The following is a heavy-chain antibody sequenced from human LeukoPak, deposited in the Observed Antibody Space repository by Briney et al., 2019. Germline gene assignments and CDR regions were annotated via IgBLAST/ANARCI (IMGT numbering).Heavy chain of an antibody. V-gene: IGHV4-30-4*01. CDR2: MYYSGST. D-gene: IGHD3-22*01. CDR1: GGSISSGDYY. J-gene: IGHJ5*02. CDR3: ARPYYYDSRIDP. Sequence: SETLSLTCTVSGGSISSGDYYWSWIRQPPGKGLEWIAYMYYSGSTYYNPSLKSRVTMSADTSKNQLSLKLSSVTAADTAGYYCARPYYYDSRIDPWGQGILVTVSS.